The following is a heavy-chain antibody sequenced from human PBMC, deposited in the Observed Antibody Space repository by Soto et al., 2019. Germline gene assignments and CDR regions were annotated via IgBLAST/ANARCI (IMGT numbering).Heavy chain of an antibody. Sequence: KPSETLSLTCSVSGASTVSHYHWTWIRQPPGKGLEWMGYIFNSGTTFYNPSLTSRLSISMDTSGNHFSLELRSVTAADTAVYYCALAMGSTTGLVYWGQGTLVTVSS. V-gene: IGHV4-31*02. CDR3: ALAMGSTTGLVY. CDR1: GASTVSHYH. D-gene: IGHD1-26*01. J-gene: IGHJ4*02. CDR2: IFNSGTT.